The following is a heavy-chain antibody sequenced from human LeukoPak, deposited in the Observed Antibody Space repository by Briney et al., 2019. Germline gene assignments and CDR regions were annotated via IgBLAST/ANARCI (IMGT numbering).Heavy chain of an antibody. CDR3: AREDSYGYSSTYY. D-gene: IGHD5-18*01. CDR2: INPNSGGT. V-gene: IGHV1-2*04. Sequence: ASVKVSCKASGYTFTGYYMHWVRQAPGQGLEWMGWINPNSGGTNYAQKFQGWVTMTRDTSISTAYMELSRLRSDDTAVYYCAREDSYGYSSTYYWGQGTLVTVSS. CDR1: GYTFTGYY. J-gene: IGHJ4*02.